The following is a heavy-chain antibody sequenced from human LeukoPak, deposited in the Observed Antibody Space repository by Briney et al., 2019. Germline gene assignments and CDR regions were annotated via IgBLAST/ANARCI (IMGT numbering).Heavy chain of an antibody. CDR1: GFTFSSYA. V-gene: IGHV3-23*01. J-gene: IGHJ4*02. D-gene: IGHD6-13*01. Sequence: PGGSLRLSCAASGFTFSSYAMSWVRQAPGKGLEWVSAISGSGGSTYYADSVKGRFTISRDNAKNSLYLQMNSLRAEDTAVYYCARARAAAGTPFDYWGQGTLVTVSS. CDR3: ARARAAAGTPFDY. CDR2: ISGSGGST.